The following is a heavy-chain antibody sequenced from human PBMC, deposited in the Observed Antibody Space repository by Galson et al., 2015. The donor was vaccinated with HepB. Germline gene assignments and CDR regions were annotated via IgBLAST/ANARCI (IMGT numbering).Heavy chain of an antibody. CDR1: GYTFTSYG. CDR3: ARGTSGYSGSYYVDY. CDR2: ISAYNGNT. D-gene: IGHD1-26*01. V-gene: IGHV1-18*01. Sequence: SVKVSCKASGYTFTSYGISWVRQAPGQGLEWMGWISAYNGNTNYAQKLQGRVTMTTDTSTSTAYMELRSLRSDDTAVYYCARGTSGYSGSYYVDYWGQGTLVTVSS. J-gene: IGHJ4*02.